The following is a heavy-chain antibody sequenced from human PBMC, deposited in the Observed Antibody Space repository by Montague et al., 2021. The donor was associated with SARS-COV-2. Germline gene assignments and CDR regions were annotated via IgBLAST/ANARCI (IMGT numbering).Heavy chain of an antibody. J-gene: IGHJ6*02. V-gene: IGHV4-39*07. Sequence: SETLSLTCTVSGGSISSSSYYWGWIRQPPGKGLEWIGSIYYSGSTNCNPSLKSRVTISVDTSKNQFSLKLSSVTAADTAVYYCARGAGRGSGYGKYYYYYYGMDVWGQGTTVTVSS. CDR2: IYYSGST. CDR1: GGSISSSSYY. CDR3: ARGAGRGSGYGKYYYYYYGMDV. D-gene: IGHD5-12*01.